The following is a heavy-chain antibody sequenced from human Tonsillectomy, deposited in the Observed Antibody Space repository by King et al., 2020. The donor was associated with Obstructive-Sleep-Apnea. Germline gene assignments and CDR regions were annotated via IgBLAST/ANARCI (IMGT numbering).Heavy chain of an antibody. CDR2: ISYDGNKK. CDR1: GFSFVTYT. J-gene: IGHJ4*02. Sequence: VHLVESGGGVVQPGRSLRLSCTVSGFSFVTYTMHWVRQPPGRGLEWVADISYDGNKKYYADSVKGRFTISRDNSENTLYLQMNRLRTADTARYYCARALGSSSSFFGLDHWGQGSVVTVSS. CDR3: ARALGSSSSFFGLDH. V-gene: IGHV3-30*03. D-gene: IGHD6-6*01.